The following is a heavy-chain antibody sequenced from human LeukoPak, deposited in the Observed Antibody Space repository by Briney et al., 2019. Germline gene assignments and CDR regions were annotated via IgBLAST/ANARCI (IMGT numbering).Heavy chain of an antibody. J-gene: IGHJ4*02. CDR2: ISGSDDGT. V-gene: IGHV3-23*01. Sequence: GGSLRLSCAASGFTFGTYAMSWVRQIPGKGLEWVSAISGSDDGTYYADSVKGRFTISRDNAKYSLYLQMDSLRAEDTAVYYCARFGYSSVYWGQGSLVTVSS. CDR1: GFTFGTYA. CDR3: ARFGYSSVY. D-gene: IGHD6-25*01.